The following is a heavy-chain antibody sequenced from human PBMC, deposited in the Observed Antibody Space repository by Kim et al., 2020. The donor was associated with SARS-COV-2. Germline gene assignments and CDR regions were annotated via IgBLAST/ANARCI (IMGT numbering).Heavy chain of an antibody. V-gene: IGHV3-20*01. D-gene: IGHD3-10*01. J-gene: IGHJ5*02. CDR3: ARVLGLHGSGSYYWFDP. CDR1: GFTFDDYG. CDR2: INWNGGST. Sequence: GGSLRLSCAASGFTFDDYGMSWVRQAPGKGLEWVSGINWNGGSTGYADSVKGRFTISRDNAKNSLYLQMNSLRAEDTALYHCARVLGLHGSGSYYWFDPWGQGTLVTVSS.